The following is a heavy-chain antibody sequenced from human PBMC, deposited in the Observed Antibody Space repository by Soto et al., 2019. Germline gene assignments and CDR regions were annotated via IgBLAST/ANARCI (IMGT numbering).Heavy chain of an antibody. CDR3: GRVVEGATRHTDFDS. V-gene: IGHV4-39*01. J-gene: IGHJ4*02. Sequence: SETLSLTCAVSGGSIHNSHSFWGWIRQPPGKGLEFIGSVYYSGGAYYNPSLESRVTVSVDPSKNQFSLRLNSVTATDTAVYYCGRVVEGATRHTDFDSWGPGTLVTVSS. D-gene: IGHD2-15*01. CDR2: VYYSGGA. CDR1: GGSIHNSHSF.